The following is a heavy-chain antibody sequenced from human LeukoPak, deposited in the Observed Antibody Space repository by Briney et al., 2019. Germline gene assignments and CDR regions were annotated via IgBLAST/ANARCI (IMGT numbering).Heavy chain of an antibody. D-gene: IGHD6-6*01. V-gene: IGHV3-30-3*01. CDR2: ISYDGSNK. CDR1: GFTFSSYA. Sequence: GGSLRLSCAASGFTFSSYAMHWVRQAPGKGLEWVAVISYDGSNKYYADSVKGRFTIPRDNSKNTLYLQMNSLRAEDTAVYYCARSGYSSSHYYYYYGMDVWGQGTTVTVSS. J-gene: IGHJ6*02. CDR3: ARSGYSSSHYYYYYGMDV.